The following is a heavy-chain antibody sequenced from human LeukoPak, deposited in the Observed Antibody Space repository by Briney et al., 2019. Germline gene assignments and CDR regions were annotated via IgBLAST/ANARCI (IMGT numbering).Heavy chain of an antibody. CDR3: ARGVYKRITMVRGVIWFDP. V-gene: IGHV4-59*12. CDR2: IYYTGST. J-gene: IGHJ5*02. Sequence: SETLSLTCTVSGDSISLYYWSWIRQPPGKGLEWIGYIYYTGSTKSNPSLKSRVTISVDTSKNQFSLKLSSVTAADTAVYYCARGVYKRITMVRGVIWFDPWGQGTLVTVSS. D-gene: IGHD3-10*01. CDR1: GDSISLYY.